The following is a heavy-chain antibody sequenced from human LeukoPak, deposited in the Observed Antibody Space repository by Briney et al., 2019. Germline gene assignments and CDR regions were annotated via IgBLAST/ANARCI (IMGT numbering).Heavy chain of an antibody. CDR1: GGSFSGYY. V-gene: IGHV4-34*01. CDR3: ARGLRFLAFDY. J-gene: IGHJ4*02. D-gene: IGHD3-3*02. CDR2: INHSGST. Sequence: SETLSLTCAVYGGSFSGYYWSWIRQPPGKGLEWIGEINHSGSTNYNPSLKSRVTISVDTSKNQFSLKLSSVTAADTAVYYCARGLRFLAFDYWGQGTLVTVSS.